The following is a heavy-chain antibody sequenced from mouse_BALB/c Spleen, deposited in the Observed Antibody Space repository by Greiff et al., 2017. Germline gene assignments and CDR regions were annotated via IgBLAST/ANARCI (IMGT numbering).Heavy chain of an antibody. CDR1: GFTFSDYY. D-gene: IGHD2-4*01. CDR2: ISDGGSYT. CDR3: ARDPSMITTTGPCAY. Sequence: EVKLVESGGGLVKPGGSLKLSCAASGFTFSDYYMYWVRQTPEKRLEWVATISDGGSYTYYPDSVKGRFTISRDNAKNNLYLQMSSLKSEDTAMYYCARDPSMITTTGPCAYWGQGTLVTVSA. V-gene: IGHV5-4*02. J-gene: IGHJ3*01.